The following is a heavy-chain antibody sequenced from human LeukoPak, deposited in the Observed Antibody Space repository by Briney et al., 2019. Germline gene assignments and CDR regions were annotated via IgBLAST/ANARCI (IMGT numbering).Heavy chain of an antibody. J-gene: IGHJ4*02. CDR1: GGSFSGYY. CDR3: ARGLYSGSYFDY. CDR2: INHGGST. Sequence: SETLSLTCAVYGGSFSGYYWSWIRQPPGKGLEWIGEINHGGSTNYNPSLKSRVTISVDTSKNQFSLKLSSVTAADTAVYYCARGLYSGSYFDYWGQGTLVTVSS. D-gene: IGHD1-26*01. V-gene: IGHV4-34*01.